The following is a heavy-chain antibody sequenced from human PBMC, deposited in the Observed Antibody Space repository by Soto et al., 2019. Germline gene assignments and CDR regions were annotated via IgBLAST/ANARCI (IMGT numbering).Heavy chain of an antibody. J-gene: IGHJ6*02. CDR1: GFTFSDAW. V-gene: IGHV3-15*05. CDR3: VRAIGHYGMDV. D-gene: IGHD3-22*01. CDR2: IKSKTNGGTT. Sequence: EVHLVASGGGLVKPGGSLRLSCAASGFTFSDAWMSWVRQAPGKGLEWVGRIKSKTNGGTTDYAGPVKGRFTISRDDSKRTLYVQMNSLRAEDTAVYYCVRAIGHYGMDVWGRGTTVTVSS.